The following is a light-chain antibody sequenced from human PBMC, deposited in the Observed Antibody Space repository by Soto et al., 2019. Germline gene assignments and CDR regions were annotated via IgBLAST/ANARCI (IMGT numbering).Light chain of an antibody. Sequence: EIVLTRSPATLSLSSGESATLSCRASQSVISSLAWYQHRPGQARRLLIYAVSTRATDIPERFSGSGSGTEFALTISSLQSEDFAVYYCHQYHHWPPSFTFGPGTKVD. CDR1: QSVISS. CDR3: HQYHHWPPSFT. V-gene: IGKV3-15*01. J-gene: IGKJ3*01. CDR2: AVS.